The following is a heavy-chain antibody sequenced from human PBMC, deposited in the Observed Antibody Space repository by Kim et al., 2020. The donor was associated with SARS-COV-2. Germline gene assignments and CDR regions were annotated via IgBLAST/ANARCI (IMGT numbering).Heavy chain of an antibody. V-gene: IGHV1-3*01. J-gene: IGHJ5*02. Sequence: TQNIQSRLTITRDTSATTAYLELSGLTSKDTAVYFCAREGSGSYNWFDPWGQGTLVTVSS. D-gene: IGHD3-10*01. CDR3: AREGSGSYNWFDP.